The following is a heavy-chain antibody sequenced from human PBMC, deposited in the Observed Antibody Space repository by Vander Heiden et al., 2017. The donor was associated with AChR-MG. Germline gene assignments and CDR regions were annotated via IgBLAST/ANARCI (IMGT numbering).Heavy chain of an antibody. CDR3: VKEGYIVVTGDCDV. V-gene: IGHV3-64D*06. CDR2: IGTNGSST. J-gene: IGHJ2*01. CDR1: AFTFSSYA. Sequence: EVQLVESGGGLVQPGGSLRLSCYASAFTFSSYAMHWVRQAPGKGLEYVSGIGTNGSSTSHADSVKGRFTIPRDNSKSTLYLQMTSLRVEDTAVYYGVKEGYIVVTGDCDVWGRGAQGTVSS. D-gene: IGHD2-21*01.